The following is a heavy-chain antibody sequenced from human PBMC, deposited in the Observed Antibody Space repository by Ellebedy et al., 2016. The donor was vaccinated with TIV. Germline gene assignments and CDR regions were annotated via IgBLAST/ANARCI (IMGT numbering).Heavy chain of an antibody. J-gene: IGHJ4*02. CDR3: TKDLLRGIWGGSGRDY. Sequence: GGSLRLSXAASGFTFDDYAMHWVRQAPGKGLEWVSGISWRGHYIGYADSVRGRFTTSRDNAKSSLYLQMNSLRIEDTAVYYCTKDLLRGIWGGSGRDYWGQGTLVTVSS. CDR1: GFTFDDYA. V-gene: IGHV3-9*01. CDR2: ISWRGHYI. D-gene: IGHD7-27*01.